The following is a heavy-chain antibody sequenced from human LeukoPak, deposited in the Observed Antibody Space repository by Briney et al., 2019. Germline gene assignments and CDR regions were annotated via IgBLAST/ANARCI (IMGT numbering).Heavy chain of an antibody. J-gene: IGHJ4*02. V-gene: IGHV4-59*01. D-gene: IGHD4-17*01. CDR3: ARTTVTTLTFDY. CDR2: IYYSGST. CDR1: GGSISSYY. Sequence: PSETLSLTCTVSGGSISSYYWSWLRQPPGEGLEWIGYIYYSGSTNYNPSLKSRVTISVDTSKNQFSLKLSSVTAADTAVYYCARTTVTTLTFDYWGQGTLVTVSS.